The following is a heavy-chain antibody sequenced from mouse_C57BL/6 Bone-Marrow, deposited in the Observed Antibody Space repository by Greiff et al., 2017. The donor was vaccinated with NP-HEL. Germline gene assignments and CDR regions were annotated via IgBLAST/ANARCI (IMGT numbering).Heavy chain of an antibody. D-gene: IGHD1-1*01. J-gene: IGHJ2*01. CDR2: INPYNGGT. CDR3: ARESTVVAPFDY. Sequence: VQLQQSGPVLVKPGASVKMSCKASGYTFTDYYMNWVKQSHGKSLEWIGVINPYNGGTSYNQKFKGKATLTVDKSSSTAYMELNSLTSEDSAVYYCARESTVVAPFDYWGQGTTLTVSS. CDR1: GYTFTDYY. V-gene: IGHV1-19*01.